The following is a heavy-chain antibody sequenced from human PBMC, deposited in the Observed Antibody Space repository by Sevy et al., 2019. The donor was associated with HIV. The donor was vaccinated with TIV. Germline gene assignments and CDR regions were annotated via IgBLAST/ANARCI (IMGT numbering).Heavy chain of an antibody. D-gene: IGHD1-26*01. Sequence: GGSLRLSCAASGFTISRHAMHWVRQAPGKGLDWVAVISSDGNSQYSADSVKGRFTISRDNSKNTLYLQMDSLRVEDTAVYYCARDLISGSYSQSLDYWGQGTLVTVSS. CDR2: ISSDGNSQ. CDR3: ARDLISGSYSQSLDY. CDR1: GFTISRHA. J-gene: IGHJ4*02. V-gene: IGHV3-30*04.